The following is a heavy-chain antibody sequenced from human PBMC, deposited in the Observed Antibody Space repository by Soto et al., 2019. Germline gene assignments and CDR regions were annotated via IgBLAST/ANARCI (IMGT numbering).Heavy chain of an antibody. J-gene: IGHJ4*02. CDR1: GDSISNHY. V-gene: IGHV4-59*11. Sequence: SETLSLTCTVSGDSISNHYWSWIRQPPGKGLEWIGFISYTGTTNYNPSLKSRVTISRDTSKNQFSLKLNSVTAADTAVYYCARDLSGYYGNIDYRGQGTLVNVSS. CDR2: ISYTGTT. D-gene: IGHD3-9*01. CDR3: ARDLSGYYGNIDY.